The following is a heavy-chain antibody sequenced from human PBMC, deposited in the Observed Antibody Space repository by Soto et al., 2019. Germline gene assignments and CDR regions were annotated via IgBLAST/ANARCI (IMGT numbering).Heavy chain of an antibody. J-gene: IGHJ6*02. CDR3: ARVLWFGESRRGMDV. CDR1: GGSISSGGYY. CDR2: IYYSGST. V-gene: IGHV4-31*03. D-gene: IGHD3-10*01. Sequence: QVQLQESGPGLVKPSQTLSLTCTVSGGSISSGGYYWSWIRQYPGKGLEWIGYIYYSGSTYYNPSLKSRLTISVDTSKKHFSLKLSSVTAADTAVYYCARVLWFGESRRGMDVWGQGTTVTVSS.